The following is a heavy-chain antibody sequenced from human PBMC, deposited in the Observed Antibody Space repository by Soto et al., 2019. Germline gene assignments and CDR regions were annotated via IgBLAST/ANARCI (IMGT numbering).Heavy chain of an antibody. D-gene: IGHD6-13*01. CDR1: GFTFSSYA. Sequence: EVQLLESGGGLVQPGGSLRLSCAASGFTFSSYAMSWVRQAPGKGLEWVSAISGSGGSTYYADSVKGRFTISRDNSKNTLYLQMTSLRAEDTAVYYCAKDRRGSSWYIPALFDYWGQGTLVTVSS. CDR2: ISGSGGST. CDR3: AKDRRGSSWYIPALFDY. V-gene: IGHV3-23*01. J-gene: IGHJ4*02.